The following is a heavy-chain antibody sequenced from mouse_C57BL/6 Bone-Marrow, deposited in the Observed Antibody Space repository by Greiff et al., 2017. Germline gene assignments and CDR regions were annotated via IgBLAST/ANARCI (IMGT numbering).Heavy chain of an antibody. CDR3: ERDSYYYNSPGFAY. Sequence: QVQLQQPGAELVKPGASVKLSCKASGYTFTSYWMHWVKQRPGQGLEWIGMIHPNSGSTNYNEKFKSKATLTVDKSSSTAYMQLSSLTSEDSAVYSCERDSYYYNSPGFAYWGQGTPVTVSA. J-gene: IGHJ3*01. CDR2: IHPNSGST. V-gene: IGHV1-64*01. CDR1: GYTFTSYW. D-gene: IGHD1-1*02.